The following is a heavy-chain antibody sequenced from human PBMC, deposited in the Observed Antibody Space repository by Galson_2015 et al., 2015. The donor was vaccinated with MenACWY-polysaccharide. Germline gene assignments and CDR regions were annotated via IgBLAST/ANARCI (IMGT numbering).Heavy chain of an antibody. D-gene: IGHD3-22*01. Sequence: SLRLSCAASGFTFSDYYMSWIRQAPGKGLEWVSYISSSGSTIYYADSVKGRFTISRDNAKNSLYLQMNSLRAEDTAVYYCARVGITMIVDAFDIWGQRTMVTVSS. V-gene: IGHV3-11*01. CDR2: ISSSGSTI. CDR1: GFTFSDYY. CDR3: ARVGITMIVDAFDI. J-gene: IGHJ3*02.